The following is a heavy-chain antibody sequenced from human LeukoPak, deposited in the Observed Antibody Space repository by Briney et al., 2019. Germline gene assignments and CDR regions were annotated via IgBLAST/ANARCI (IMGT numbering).Heavy chain of an antibody. CDR2: VNPDNGVT. CDR3: ARYSVDYGPWFPEF. V-gene: IGHV1-2*02. D-gene: IGHD1-26*01. Sequence: ASVKVSCKTSGYTFTGYYVNWVRQAPGQGLEWMGWVNPDNGVTHFSQKFQGRVTMTRDTSISTAYMELNRLTSDDTAVYYCARYSVDYGPWFPEFWGRGTLVTVSS. CDR1: GYTFTGYY. J-gene: IGHJ4*02.